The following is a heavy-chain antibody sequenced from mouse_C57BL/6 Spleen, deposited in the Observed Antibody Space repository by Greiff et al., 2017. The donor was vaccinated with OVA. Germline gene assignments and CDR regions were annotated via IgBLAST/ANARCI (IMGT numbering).Heavy chain of an antibody. CDR3: ARSLWLRGGDYAMDY. CDR1: GYTFTDYY. V-gene: IGHV1-76*01. CDR2: IYPGSGNT. J-gene: IGHJ4*01. Sequence: QVQLQQSGAELVRPGASVKLSCKASGYTFTDYYINWVKQRPGQGLEWIARIYPGSGNTYYNEKFKGKATLTAEKSSSTAYMQLSSLTSEDSAVYFCARSLWLRGGDYAMDYWGQGTSVTVSS. D-gene: IGHD2-2*01.